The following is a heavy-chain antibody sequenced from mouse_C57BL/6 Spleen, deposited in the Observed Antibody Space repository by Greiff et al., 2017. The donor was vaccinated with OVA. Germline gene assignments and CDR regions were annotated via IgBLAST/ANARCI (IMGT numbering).Heavy chain of an antibody. CDR3: ARGLIYYGAHFDY. CDR2: INPNNGGT. J-gene: IGHJ2*01. Sequence: EVQLQQSGPELVKPGASVKISCKASGYTFTDYYMNWVKQSHGKSLEWIGDINPNNGGTSYNQKFKGKATLTVHKSSSTAYMELRSLTSEDSAVYYCARGLIYYGAHFDYWGQGTTLTVSS. CDR1: GYTFTDYY. V-gene: IGHV1-26*01. D-gene: IGHD2-13*01.